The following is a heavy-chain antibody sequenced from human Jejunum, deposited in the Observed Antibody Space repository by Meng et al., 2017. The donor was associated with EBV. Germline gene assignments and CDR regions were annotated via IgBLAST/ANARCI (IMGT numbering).Heavy chain of an antibody. CDR2: IHYSGST. J-gene: IGHJ4*02. CDR3: VERGGGGR. CDR1: GGSVSSSTYY. Sequence: QLQLQESCPGLVKPSETLSLTCPVSGGSVSSSTYYWGWIRQPPGKGLEWIGNIHYSGSTYYEPSLKSRVTISVDTSKNQFSLKLTSVTAADTAVYYCVERGGGGRWGQGTLVTVSS. D-gene: IGHD1-1*01. V-gene: IGHV4-39*07.